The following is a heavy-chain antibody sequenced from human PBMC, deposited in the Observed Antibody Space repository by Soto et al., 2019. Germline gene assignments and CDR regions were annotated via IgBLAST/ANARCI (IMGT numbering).Heavy chain of an antibody. V-gene: IGHV3-30*18. CDR3: AKDGRIGYGSGSSRFSY. CDR2: ISYDGSNK. CDR1: GFTFSSYG. J-gene: IGHJ4*02. Sequence: QVQLVESGGGVVQPGRSLRLSCAASGFTFSSYGMHWVRQAPGTGLEWVAVISYDGSNKYYADSVKGRFTISRDNSKNTLYLQLNSLRAEDTAVYYCAKDGRIGYGSGSSRFSYWGQGTLVTVSS. D-gene: IGHD3-10*01.